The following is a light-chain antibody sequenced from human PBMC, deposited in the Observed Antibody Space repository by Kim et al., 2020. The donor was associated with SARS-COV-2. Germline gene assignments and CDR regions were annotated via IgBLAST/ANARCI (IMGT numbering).Light chain of an antibody. CDR3: QAWDSSTAV. J-gene: IGLJ2*01. CDR2: QDN. Sequence: SVSPGQAASITCSGDKLGDKYACWYQQKPGQSPVLVIYQDNKRPSGIPERFSGPNSGNTATLTISGTQAMDEADYYCQAWDSSTAVFGGGTQLTVL. V-gene: IGLV3-1*01. CDR1: KLGDKY.